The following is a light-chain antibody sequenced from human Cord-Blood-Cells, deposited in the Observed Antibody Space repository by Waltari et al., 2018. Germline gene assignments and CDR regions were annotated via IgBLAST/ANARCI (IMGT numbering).Light chain of an antibody. Sequence: EIVLTQSPGPLSLSPGERATLPCRASQSVSSSYLAWYQQKPGQAPRLLIYGASSRATGIPDRFSGSVSGTDFTLTISRLEPEDFAVYYCQQYGSSPYTFGQGTKLEIK. CDR2: GAS. CDR1: QSVSSSY. V-gene: IGKV3-20*01. CDR3: QQYGSSPYT. J-gene: IGKJ2*01.